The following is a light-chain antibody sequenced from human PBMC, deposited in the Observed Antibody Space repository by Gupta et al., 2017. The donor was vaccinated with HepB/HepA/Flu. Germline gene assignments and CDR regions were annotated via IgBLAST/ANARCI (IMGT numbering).Light chain of an antibody. CDR3: VLYMGSGMWV. CDR1: SGSVSTSYY. Sequence: QTVVTQEPSFSVSPGGTVTLTCGLSSGSVSTSYYPSWYQQTPGQAPRTRIYSTNTRSSGVPDRVSGSILGNKAALTITGAQADDESDDYCVLYMGSGMWVFGGGTKLTGL. J-gene: IGLJ3*02. V-gene: IGLV8-61*01. CDR2: STN.